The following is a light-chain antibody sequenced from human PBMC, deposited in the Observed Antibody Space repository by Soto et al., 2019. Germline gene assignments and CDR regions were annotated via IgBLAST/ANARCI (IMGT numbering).Light chain of an antibody. CDR2: DVS. J-gene: IGLJ1*01. CDR1: SIDVGTYNS. CDR3: SSYTSSSSYV. Sequence: QSALTQPDSVSGSPGQSITISCTGKSIDVGTYNSVSLYQQYPGKAPKLMIHDVSYRPSGVSNRFSGSKSGNTASLTISGLQAEDEADYYCSSYTSSSSYVSGSGTKVTVL. V-gene: IGLV2-14*01.